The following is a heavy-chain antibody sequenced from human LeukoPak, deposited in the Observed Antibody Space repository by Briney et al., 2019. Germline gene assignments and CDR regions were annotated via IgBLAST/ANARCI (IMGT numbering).Heavy chain of an antibody. J-gene: IGHJ3*02. CDR1: SGTFSGYY. CDR2: INHRGST. Sequence: SETLSLTCAVYSGTFSGYYWSWIRQPPGKGLEWIGEINHRGSTNYNPSLKSRVTISVDTSKNQFSLKLSSVTAADTAVYYCASPLTSYYYDSSGSAPWGAFDIWGQGTMVTVSS. CDR3: ASPLTSYYYDSSGSAPWGAFDI. D-gene: IGHD3-22*01. V-gene: IGHV4-34*01.